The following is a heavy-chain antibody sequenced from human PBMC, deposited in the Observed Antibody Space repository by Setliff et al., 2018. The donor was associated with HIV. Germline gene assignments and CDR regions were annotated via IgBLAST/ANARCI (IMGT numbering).Heavy chain of an antibody. CDR3: ARLDRPAKLLVV. CDR1: GGSFSGYY. J-gene: IGHJ4*02. V-gene: IGHV4-34*01. CDR2: INHSGST. D-gene: IGHD1-1*01. Sequence: PSETLSLTCAVYGGSFSGYYWSWIRQPPGKGLEWIGEINHSGSTNYNPSLKSRVTISVDTSKNQFSLKLSSVTAADTAVYYCARLDRPAKLLVVWGQGTLVTVSS.